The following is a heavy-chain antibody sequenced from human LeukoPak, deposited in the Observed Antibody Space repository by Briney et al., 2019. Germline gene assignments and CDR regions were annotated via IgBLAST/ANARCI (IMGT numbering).Heavy chain of an antibody. CDR2: TYYRSKGYN. CDR1: GDRVSSNRAA. Sequence: SQTLSLTCAISGDRVSSNRAAWNWMRQSPSRGLEGLGRTYYRSKGYNDYAVSVKSRITINPDTSKNPFSLQLNSVPPADTAVYYCARDLIAVAGYIDYWGQGTLVTVSS. D-gene: IGHD6-19*01. J-gene: IGHJ4*02. CDR3: ARDLIAVAGYIDY. V-gene: IGHV6-1*01.